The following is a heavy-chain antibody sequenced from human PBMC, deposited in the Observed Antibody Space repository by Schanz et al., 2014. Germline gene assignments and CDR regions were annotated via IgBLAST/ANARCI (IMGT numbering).Heavy chain of an antibody. V-gene: IGHV1-46*03. CDR3: ARDGEAAAGCDY. CDR2: INPSGGST. Sequence: QVQLVQSGAEVKKPGVSVKVSCKASGYTFTSYYMHWVRQAPGQGLEWMGIINPSGGSTSYAQKFQGRVTMTRDTSTSTVYMELSSLRSEDTAVYYCARDGEAAAGCDYWGQGTLVTVSP. CDR1: GYTFTSYY. D-gene: IGHD6-13*01. J-gene: IGHJ4*02.